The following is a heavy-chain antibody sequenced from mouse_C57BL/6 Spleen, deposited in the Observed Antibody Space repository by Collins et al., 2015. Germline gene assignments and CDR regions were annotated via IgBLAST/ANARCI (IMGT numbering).Heavy chain of an antibody. J-gene: IGHJ2*01. CDR1: GYTFTYYY. CDR3: ARLAFDY. Sequence: SCKASGYTFTYYYMNWVKQSHGKSLEWIGDINPNNGGTSYNQKFKGKATLTVDKSSSTAYMELRSLTSEDSAVYYCARLAFDYWGQGTTLTVSS. V-gene: IGHV1-26*01. CDR2: INPNNGGT.